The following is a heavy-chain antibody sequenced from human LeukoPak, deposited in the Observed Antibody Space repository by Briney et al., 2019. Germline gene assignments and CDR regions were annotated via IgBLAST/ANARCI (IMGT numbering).Heavy chain of an antibody. D-gene: IGHD5-12*01. CDR3: ARGKEDIVATTRHYFDY. V-gene: IGHV4-31*03. CDR2: IYYSGST. Sequence: SETLSLTCTVSGGSISSGGYYWSWIRQHPGKGLEWIGYIYYSGSTYYNPSLKSRVTISVDTSKNQFSLKLSSVTAADTAVYYCARGKEDIVATTRHYFDYWGQGTLVTVSS. CDR1: GGSISSGGYY. J-gene: IGHJ4*02.